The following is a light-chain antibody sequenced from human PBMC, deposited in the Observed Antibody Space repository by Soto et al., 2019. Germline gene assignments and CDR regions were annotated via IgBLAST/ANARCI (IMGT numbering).Light chain of an antibody. CDR2: EVI. J-gene: IGLJ1*01. V-gene: IGLV2-14*01. Sequence: QPALTQPASVSGSRGQSITISCTGTSSDVGGYNYVSWYQQHPGEAPKLMIYEVINRPSGVSNRFSGSKSGNTASLTISGLQAEDEADYYCSSYTSSSTLVFGTGTKVTVL. CDR3: SSYTSSSTLV. CDR1: SSDVGGYNY.